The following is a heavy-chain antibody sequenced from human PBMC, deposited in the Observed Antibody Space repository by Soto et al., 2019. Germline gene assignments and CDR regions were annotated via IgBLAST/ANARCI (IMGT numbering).Heavy chain of an antibody. CDR3: AKVPAYDYVGAFDI. V-gene: IGHV3-23*01. J-gene: IGHJ3*02. D-gene: IGHD3-16*01. CDR2: ISGGGSST. Sequence: GGSLRLSCAASGFTFSNYAMSWVRQAPGKGLEWVSSISGGGSSTYYADSVKGRFTISRDNSKNTIYLQMNSLRAEDTAVYYCAKVPAYDYVGAFDIWGQGTMVTVSS. CDR1: GFTFSNYA.